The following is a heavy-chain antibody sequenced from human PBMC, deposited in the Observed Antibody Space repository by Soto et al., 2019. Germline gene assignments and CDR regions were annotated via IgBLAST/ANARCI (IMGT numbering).Heavy chain of an antibody. J-gene: IGHJ4*02. CDR1: GGTFSTFA. V-gene: IGHV1-69*01. Sequence: QVQLVQSGAEVKKPGSSVKVSCKASGGTFSTFAISWVRQAPGHGLEWMGGIIPMSRTTDYAPKFQGRVTITADERTSTAYMELSSLRSADMAVYYCATPGTATTSDLFDYWGQGTLVTVSS. CDR2: IIPMSRTT. D-gene: IGHD5-12*01. CDR3: ATPGTATTSDLFDY.